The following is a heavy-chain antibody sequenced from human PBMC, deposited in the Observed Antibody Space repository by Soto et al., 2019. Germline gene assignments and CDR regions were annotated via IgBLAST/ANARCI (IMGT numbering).Heavy chain of an antibody. J-gene: IGHJ6*02. D-gene: IGHD2-2*01. CDR3: SSSMKKAAPSFTREYYYYGMYA. Sequence: GGSLRLSCAASGFTFSSYGMHWVRQAPGKGLERVAVIWYEGSNKYYTDSVKSRFTISRDNSKNTLYLLLNSLRAEDLAVYYCSSSMKKAAPSFTREYYYYGMYAWGPETRVTVS. CDR1: GFTFSSYG. CDR2: IWYEGSNK. V-gene: IGHV3-33*01.